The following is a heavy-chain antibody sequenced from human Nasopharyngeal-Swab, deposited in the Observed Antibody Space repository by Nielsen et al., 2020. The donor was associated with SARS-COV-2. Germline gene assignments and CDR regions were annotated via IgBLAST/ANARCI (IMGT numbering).Heavy chain of an antibody. Sequence: GESLKISCAASGFTFSSYAMSWVRQAPGKGLEWVSYISSSSSTIYYADSVKGRFTISRDNAKNSLYLQMNSLRDEDTAVYYCATTPNYYYYGMDVWGQGTTVTVSS. CDR2: ISSSSSTI. V-gene: IGHV3-48*02. D-gene: IGHD2-15*01. CDR3: ATTPNYYYYGMDV. CDR1: GFTFSSYA. J-gene: IGHJ6*02.